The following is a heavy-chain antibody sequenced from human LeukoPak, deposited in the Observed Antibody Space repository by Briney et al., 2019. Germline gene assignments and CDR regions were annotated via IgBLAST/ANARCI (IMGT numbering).Heavy chain of an antibody. V-gene: IGHV3-7*01. CDR3: AKATTEQWLVLDY. Sequence: PGGSLRLSCAASGFTFSGYWMSWVRQAPGKGLEWVANIKQDGSEKYYVDSVKGRFTISRDNAKNSLYLQMNSLRAEDTAVYYCAKATTEQWLVLDYWGQGTLVTVSS. CDR1: GFTFSGYW. J-gene: IGHJ4*02. CDR2: IKQDGSEK. D-gene: IGHD6-19*01.